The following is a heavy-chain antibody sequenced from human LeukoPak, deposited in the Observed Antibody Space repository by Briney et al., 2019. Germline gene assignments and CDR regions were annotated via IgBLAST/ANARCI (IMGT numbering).Heavy chain of an antibody. J-gene: IGHJ3*02. CDR3: ARDRLTRGALDAFDI. V-gene: IGHV3-21*06. CDR1: EFSFSNYT. Sequence: GGSLRLSCAASEFSFSNYTMNWVRQAPGKGLEWVLSISRSSIYIKYADSVKGRFTISRDNVRNALFLQMNSLRVDDTAIYYCARDRLTRGALDAFDIWGPGTMVTVSS. D-gene: IGHD3-10*01. CDR2: ISRSSIYI.